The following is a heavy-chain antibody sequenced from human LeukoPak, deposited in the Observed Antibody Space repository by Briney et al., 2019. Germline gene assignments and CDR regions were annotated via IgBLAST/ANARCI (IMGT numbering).Heavy chain of an antibody. V-gene: IGHV1-3*03. Sequence: ASVKVSCKASGYIFSDYTMHWVRQAPGQRLEWMGWINGENGNTKYSQELRSRVTFTSDSSATTVYMELSSLRSEDVAVYYCAREVSSVGANYFDYWGQGTLVTVSS. D-gene: IGHD3-10*01. J-gene: IGHJ4*02. CDR1: GYIFSDYT. CDR3: AREVSSVGANYFDY. CDR2: INGENGNT.